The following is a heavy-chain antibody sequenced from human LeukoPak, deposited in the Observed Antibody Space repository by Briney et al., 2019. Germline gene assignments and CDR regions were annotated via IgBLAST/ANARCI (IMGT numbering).Heavy chain of an antibody. V-gene: IGHV3-30-3*01. CDR3: ARDRITIFGVEYYFDY. J-gene: IGHJ4*02. CDR1: GFSFSSYA. Sequence: GGSLRLSCAASGFSFSSYAMHWVRQVPGKGLEWVATISYDGSNTYYADSVKGRFTISRDNSKNTLYLQMNSLRAEDTAVYYCARDRITIFGVEYYFDYWGQGTLVTVSS. D-gene: IGHD3-3*01. CDR2: ISYDGSNT.